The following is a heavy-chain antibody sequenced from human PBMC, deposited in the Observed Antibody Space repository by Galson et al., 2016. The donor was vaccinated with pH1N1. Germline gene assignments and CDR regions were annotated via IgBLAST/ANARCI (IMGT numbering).Heavy chain of an antibody. Sequence: SLRLSCAASGFTFSSFWMHWVRQVPGQGLVWVSRISTEGGSVSYADSVKGRFTISRDNARSTLYLELNSLTAEDTALYYCARVRLILPGDPTGYFDLWGQGALVTVSS. CDR2: ISTEGGSV. CDR1: GFTFSSFW. J-gene: IGHJ4*02. CDR3: ARVRLILPGDPTGYFDL. V-gene: IGHV3-74*01. D-gene: IGHD7-27*01.